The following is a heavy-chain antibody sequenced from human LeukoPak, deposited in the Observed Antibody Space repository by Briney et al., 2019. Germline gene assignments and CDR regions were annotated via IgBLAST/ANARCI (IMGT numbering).Heavy chain of an antibody. V-gene: IGHV3-15*01. Sequence: GGSLRLSCGVSGFNFNDAWMSWVRQAPGKGLEWVGRIKSKTDGGTTDYAAPVKGRFTISRDDSKNTLYLRMNSLKTEDTAVYYCTTLWGVTTRSFYYWGQGTLVTVSS. D-gene: IGHD5-12*01. J-gene: IGHJ4*02. CDR3: TTLWGVTTRSFYY. CDR2: IKSKTDGGTT. CDR1: GFNFNDAW.